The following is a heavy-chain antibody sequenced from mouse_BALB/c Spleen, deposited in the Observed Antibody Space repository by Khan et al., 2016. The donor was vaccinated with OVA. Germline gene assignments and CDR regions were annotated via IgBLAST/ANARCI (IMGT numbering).Heavy chain of an antibody. CDR2: IKYSGIT. V-gene: IGHV3-2*02. CDR1: GYSITSDFA. J-gene: IGHJ2*01. D-gene: IGHD1-1*01. CDR3: ARSGTISTVVSTDFDY. Sequence: EVQLQESGPGLVKPSQSLSLTCTVTGYSITSDFAWNWIRQFPGNKLEWMGYIKYSGITSYNPSLKSRFSITRNTSKNQFFLQLSSVTTEDTATYYCARSGTISTVVSTDFDYWGQGTTLTVSA.